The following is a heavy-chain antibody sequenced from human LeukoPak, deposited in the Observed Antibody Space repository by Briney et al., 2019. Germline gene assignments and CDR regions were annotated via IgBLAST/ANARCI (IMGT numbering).Heavy chain of an antibody. J-gene: IGHJ4*02. CDR1: GFTFTSYD. Sequence: HWASVRLSCEASGFTFTSYDMNWVRQAPGQGLEWLGIISTSSGSTSYAQTFQGRVTITRDKSTSTVYMELSSLRSEDTAVYYCAIEGISLDYWGEGALATVSS. V-gene: IGHV1-46*01. CDR2: ISTSSGST. D-gene: IGHD1-14*01. CDR3: AIEGISLDY.